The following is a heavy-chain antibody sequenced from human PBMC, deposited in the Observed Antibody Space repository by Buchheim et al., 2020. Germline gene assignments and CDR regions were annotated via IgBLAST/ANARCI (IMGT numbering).Heavy chain of an antibody. CDR1: GYTFTGYY. J-gene: IGHJ4*02. D-gene: IGHD5-12*01. V-gene: IGHV1-3*01. CDR2: INAGNGNT. CDR3: ARGPFHVDIVASRFDY. Sequence: QVQLVQSGAEVKKPGASVKVSCKASGYTFTGYYMHWVRQAPGQGLEWMGWINAGNGNTKYSQKFQGRVTITRDTSASTAYMELSSLRSEDTAVYYCARGPFHVDIVASRFDYWGQGTL.